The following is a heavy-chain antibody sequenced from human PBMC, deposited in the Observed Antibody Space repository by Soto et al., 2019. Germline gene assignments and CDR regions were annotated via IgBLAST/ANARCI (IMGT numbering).Heavy chain of an antibody. V-gene: IGHV3-66*01. CDR2: INSGGST. CDR3: VRENYYYSMDG. Sequence: PGGSLRLSCAASGFTVSNNYMSWVRQAPGKGLEWVSAINSGGSTFYADSVKGRFSISRDNSKNTLFLQMNSLRVEDTAMYYCVRENYYYSMDGWGQGTAVTVSS. J-gene: IGHJ6*02. CDR1: GFTVSNNY.